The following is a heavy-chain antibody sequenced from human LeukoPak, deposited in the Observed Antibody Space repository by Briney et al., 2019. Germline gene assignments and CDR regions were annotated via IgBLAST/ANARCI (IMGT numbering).Heavy chain of an antibody. J-gene: IGHJ4*02. CDR2: IYYSGST. V-gene: IGHV4-39*07. D-gene: IGHD6-19*01. Sequence: SETLSLTCTVSGGSISSSSYYWGWIRQPPGKGLEWIGSIYYSGSTYYNPSLKSRVTISVDTSKNQFSLKLSSVTAADTAVYYCARGVYSSGWRSWDYFDYWGQGTLVTVSS. CDR1: GGSISSSSYY. CDR3: ARGVYSSGWRSWDYFDY.